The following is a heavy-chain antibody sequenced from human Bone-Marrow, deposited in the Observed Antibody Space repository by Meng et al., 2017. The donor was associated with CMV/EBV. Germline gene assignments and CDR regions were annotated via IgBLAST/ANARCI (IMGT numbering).Heavy chain of an antibody. D-gene: IGHD5-18*01. CDR3: ARGFRYSYGSNWVWFDP. Sequence: ESLKISCAVYGGSFSGYYWSWIRQPPGKGLEWIGEINHSGSTNYNPSLKSRVTISVDTSKNQFSLKLSSVTAADTAVYYCARGFRYSYGSNWVWFDPWGRGTLVTVSS. V-gene: IGHV4-34*01. CDR2: INHSGST. CDR1: GGSFSGYY. J-gene: IGHJ5*02.